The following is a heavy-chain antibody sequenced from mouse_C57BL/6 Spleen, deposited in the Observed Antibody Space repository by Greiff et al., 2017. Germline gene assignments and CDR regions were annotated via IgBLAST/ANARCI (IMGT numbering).Heavy chain of an antibody. V-gene: IGHV1-80*01. CDR3: ARDPRDYAMDY. J-gene: IGHJ4*01. Sequence: QVQLQQSGAELVKPGASVKISCKASGYAFSSYWMNWVKQRPGKGLEWIGQIDPGDGDTNYNGKFKGKATLTADKSSSTAYMQLSSLTSEDSAVYFCARDPRDYAMDYWGQGTSVTVSS. CDR1: GYAFSSYW. CDR2: IDPGDGDT.